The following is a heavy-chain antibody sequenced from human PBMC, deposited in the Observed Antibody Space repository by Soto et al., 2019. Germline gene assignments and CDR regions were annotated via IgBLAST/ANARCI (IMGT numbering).Heavy chain of an antibody. CDR3: ARTPWGGWGRFDY. Sequence: QVQLVQSGAEVKKPGASVKVSCKASGYTFTSYAMHWVRQAPGQRLEWMGWINAGNGNTKYSQKFQGRVTITRDTSASTAYMELSSLRSGYTAVYYCARTPWGGWGRFDYWGQGTLVTVSS. CDR2: INAGNGNT. CDR1: GYTFTSYA. D-gene: IGHD6-19*01. V-gene: IGHV1-3*01. J-gene: IGHJ4*02.